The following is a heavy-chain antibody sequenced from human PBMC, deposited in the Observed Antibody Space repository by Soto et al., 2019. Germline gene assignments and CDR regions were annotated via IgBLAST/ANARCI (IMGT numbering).Heavy chain of an antibody. Sequence: QVQLVQSGAEVKKPGSSVKVSCKASGGTFGSYAISWVRQAPGQGLEWMGGIIPIPGTANYAQKFQGRVTIAADESTSTAYMELSSLRSEDTAVYYCARSQGSSTSLEIYYYYYYGMDVWGQGTTSPSP. CDR1: GGTFGSYA. CDR2: IIPIPGTA. J-gene: IGHJ6*02. CDR3: ARSQGSSTSLEIYYYYYYGMDV. D-gene: IGHD2-2*01. V-gene: IGHV1-69*01.